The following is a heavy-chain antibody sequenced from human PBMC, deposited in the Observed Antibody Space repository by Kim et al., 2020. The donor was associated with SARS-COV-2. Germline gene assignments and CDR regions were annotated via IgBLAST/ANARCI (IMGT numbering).Heavy chain of an antibody. D-gene: IGHD1-26*01. CDR3: ARALFKWELPSLGY. V-gene: IGHV1-2*02. J-gene: IGHJ4*02. Sequence: AQKFQGRVTMTRDTSISTAYMELSRLRSDDTAVYYCARALFKWELPSLGYWGQGTLVTVSS.